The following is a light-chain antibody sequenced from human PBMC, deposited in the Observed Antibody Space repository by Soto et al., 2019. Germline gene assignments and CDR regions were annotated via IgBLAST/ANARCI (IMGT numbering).Light chain of an antibody. CDR1: SSNIESNF. J-gene: IGLJ2*01. CDR3: TVWDDSLRGRL. CDR2: RNT. V-gene: IGLV1-47*01. Sequence: QPVLTQPPSASGTPGQRVTISCSGSSSNIESNFVYWYQQFPGTAPRLLIYRNTQRPSGVPDRFTGSKSGTTASLAISALRAEDEADYYCTVWDDSLRGRLFGGGTKVTVL.